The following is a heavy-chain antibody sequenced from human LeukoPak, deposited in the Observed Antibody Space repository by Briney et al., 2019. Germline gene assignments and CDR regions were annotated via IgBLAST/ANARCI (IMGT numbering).Heavy chain of an antibody. CDR1: GGSISSGGYY. Sequence: SETLSLTCTVSGGSISSGGYYWSWIRQHPGKGLEWIGYIYYSGSTYYNPSLKSRVTISVDTSKNQFSLKLSSVTAADTAVYYCARGRVRYSSSPKYYFDYWGQGTLVTVSS. J-gene: IGHJ4*02. CDR2: IYYSGST. D-gene: IGHD6-6*01. V-gene: IGHV4-31*03. CDR3: ARGRVRYSSSPKYYFDY.